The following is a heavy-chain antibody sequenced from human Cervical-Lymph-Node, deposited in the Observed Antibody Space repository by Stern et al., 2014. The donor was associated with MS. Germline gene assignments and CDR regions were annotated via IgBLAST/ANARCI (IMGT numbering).Heavy chain of an antibody. J-gene: IGHJ5*02. CDR1: QYTFTSYY. CDR2: INPKNGDT. D-gene: IGHD6-6*01. V-gene: IGHV1-2*02. Sequence: VQLVQSGAELKKPGASVRVSCKGFQYTFTSYYMQWLRQAPGRGLEWMGWINPKNGDTKFAPKFQGRVSMTRDTSISTAYMELNYLTSDDTAVYYCARDPSIGKKRSDWHNWFDPWGQGTLVTVSS. CDR3: ARDPSIGKKRSDWHNWFDP.